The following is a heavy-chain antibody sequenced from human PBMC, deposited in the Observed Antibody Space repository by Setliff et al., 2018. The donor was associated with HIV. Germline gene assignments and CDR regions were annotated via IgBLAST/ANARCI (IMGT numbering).Heavy chain of an antibody. CDR2: INPKTGDT. D-gene: IGHD3-16*02. J-gene: IGHJ4*02. Sequence: ASVKVSCKASGYTFNDYYINWVRQAHGQGLEWMGWINPKTGDTKFAQKFQGRVTTTSDTSLNTAYMVLSSLRSDDTAVYYCARAPMIRYTSGGLDYWGQGTLVTVSS. CDR1: GYTFNDYY. CDR3: ARAPMIRYTSGGLDY. V-gene: IGHV1-2*02.